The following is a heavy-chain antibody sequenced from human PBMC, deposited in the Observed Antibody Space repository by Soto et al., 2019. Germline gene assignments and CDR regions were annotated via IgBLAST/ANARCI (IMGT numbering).Heavy chain of an antibody. CDR2: ISYDGSNK. Sequence: GGSLRLSCAASGSTFSSYAMHWVRQAPGKGLEWVAVISYDGSNKYYADSVKGRFTISRDNSKNTLYLQMNSLRAEDTAVYYCARENSGYHNFDYWGQGTLVTVSS. CDR3: ARENSGYHNFDY. D-gene: IGHD5-12*01. CDR1: GSTFSSYA. V-gene: IGHV3-30-3*01. J-gene: IGHJ4*02.